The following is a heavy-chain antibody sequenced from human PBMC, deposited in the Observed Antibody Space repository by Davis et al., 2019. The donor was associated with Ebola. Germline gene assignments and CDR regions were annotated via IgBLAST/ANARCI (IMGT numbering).Heavy chain of an antibody. D-gene: IGHD3-9*01. CDR3: AREHYDILTCRMDY. V-gene: IGHV1-8*01. Sequence: AASVKVSCKASGYTFMNYDIAWVRQATGQGLEWMGWMNPDSGNTGYAQKFQGRVTMTRDTSITTAYMELSSLRSDETAVYYCAREHYDILTCRMDYWGQGTLVTVSS. J-gene: IGHJ4*02. CDR2: MNPDSGNT. CDR1: GYTFMNYD.